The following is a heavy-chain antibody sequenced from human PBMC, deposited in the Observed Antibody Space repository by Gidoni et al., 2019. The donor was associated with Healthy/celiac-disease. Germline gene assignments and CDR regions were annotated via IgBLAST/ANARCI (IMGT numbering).Heavy chain of an antibody. Sequence: QVQLVQSGAEVKKPGASVKVSCKASGYTFTSYGISWVRQAPGQGLAWMGWISAYNGNTNYAQKLQGRVTMTTDTSTSTAYMELRSLRSDDTAVYYCARLPTYCGCDCYSKNWFDPWGQGTLVTVSS. V-gene: IGHV1-18*01. CDR1: GYTFTSYG. J-gene: IGHJ5*02. D-gene: IGHD2-21*02. CDR2: ISAYNGNT. CDR3: ARLPTYCGCDCYSKNWFDP.